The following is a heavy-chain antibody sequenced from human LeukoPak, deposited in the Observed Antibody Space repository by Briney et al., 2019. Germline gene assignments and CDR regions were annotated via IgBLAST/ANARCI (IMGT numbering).Heavy chain of an antibody. V-gene: IGHV3-23*01. CDR3: AKRMIRGVNHDAFDL. Sequence: GSLRLSCAASGFTFSRYAMSWVRQAPGKGLEWVSAVSGSGGSTYYTDSVKGLFTISRDNSKNTLYLQMDSLRAEDTAVYYCAKRMIRGVNHDAFDLWGQGTLVTVSS. J-gene: IGHJ1*01. CDR2: VSGSGGST. D-gene: IGHD3-10*01. CDR1: GFTFSRYA.